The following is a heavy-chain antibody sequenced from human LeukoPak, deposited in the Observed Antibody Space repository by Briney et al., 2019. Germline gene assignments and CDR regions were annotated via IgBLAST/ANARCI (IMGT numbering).Heavy chain of an antibody. CDR2: ISAYNGNT. V-gene: IGHV1-18*01. CDR3: ARVRLGRRDDAFDI. D-gene: IGHD6-6*01. J-gene: IGHJ3*02. CDR1: GYTFTSYG. Sequence: ASVKVSCKASGYTFTSYGISWVRQAPGQGLEWMGWISAYNGNTNYAQKFQGRVTMTRDMSTSTVYMELSSLRSEDTAVYYCARVRLGRRDDAFDIWGQGTMVTVSS.